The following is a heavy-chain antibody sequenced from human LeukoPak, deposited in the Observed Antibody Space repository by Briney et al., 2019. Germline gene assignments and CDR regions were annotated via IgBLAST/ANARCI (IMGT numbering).Heavy chain of an antibody. CDR2: ISGSGGST. D-gene: IGHD2-2*01. CDR3: AKANRYCSSTSCYAYFDY. V-gene: IGHV3-23*01. J-gene: IGHJ4*02. CDR1: GFTFSSYV. Sequence: GGSLRLSCEVSGFTFSSYVMSWVRQAPGKGLEWVSAISGSGGSTYYADSVKGRFTISRDNSKNTLYLQMNSLRAEDTAVYYCAKANRYCSSTSCYAYFDYWGQGTLVTVSS.